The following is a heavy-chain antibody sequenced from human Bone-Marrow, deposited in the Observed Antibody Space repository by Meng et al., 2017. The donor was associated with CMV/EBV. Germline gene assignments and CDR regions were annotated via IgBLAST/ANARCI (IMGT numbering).Heavy chain of an antibody. J-gene: IGHJ5*02. CDR2: ISAYNDNT. CDR3: ARDAGHYDFWSGYYWKGDSRNWFDP. Sequence: ASVKVSCKASGYTFTSYGISWVRQAPGQGLEWMGWISAYNDNTNYAQKLQGRVTMTTDTSTSTAYMELRSLRSDDTAVYYCARDAGHYDFWSGYYWKGDSRNWFDPWGQGTLVAVSS. CDR1: GYTFTSYG. D-gene: IGHD3-3*01. V-gene: IGHV1-18*01.